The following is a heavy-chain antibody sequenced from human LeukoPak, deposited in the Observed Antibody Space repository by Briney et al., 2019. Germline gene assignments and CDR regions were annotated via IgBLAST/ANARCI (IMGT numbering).Heavy chain of an antibody. J-gene: IGHJ4*01. V-gene: IGHV3-23*01. Sequence: GGSLRLSCAASGFTFSSSAMSWVRQAPGKGLEWVSTLSGSGITTYYADSVKGRFTISRDNSKNTLYLQMNSLRAEDTAVYYCAEGIYSSGWSYFDYWGHGTLVTVSS. CDR3: AEGIYSSGWSYFDY. D-gene: IGHD6-19*01. CDR2: LSGSGITT. CDR1: GFTFSSSA.